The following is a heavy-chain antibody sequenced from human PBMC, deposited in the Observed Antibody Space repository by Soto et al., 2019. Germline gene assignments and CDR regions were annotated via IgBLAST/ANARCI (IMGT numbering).Heavy chain of an antibody. Sequence: PGGSLRLSCAASGFTFSDSYMSWIRQAPGKGLEWISYITFSGNTVYYADSLKGRFTISRDNAKNSLYLQMNRLRAEDTAVYYCARDYFGSGSYISDYWGQGTLVTVSS. CDR1: GFTFSDSY. J-gene: IGHJ4*02. CDR2: ITFSGNTV. D-gene: IGHD3-10*01. V-gene: IGHV3-11*01. CDR3: ARDYFGSGSYISDY.